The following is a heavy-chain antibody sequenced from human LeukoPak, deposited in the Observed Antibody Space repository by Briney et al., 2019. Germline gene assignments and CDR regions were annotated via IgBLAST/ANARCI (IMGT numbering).Heavy chain of an antibody. CDR1: GYTFTSYD. Sequence: ASVKVSCKASGYTFTSYDINWVRQATGQGLEWMGWMNSNSGNTSYAQKLQGRVTITRKTFIRTAYMALSSLRSEATAVYYCARVGSGWYKNCYYYYMDVWGKGTTVTTSS. CDR2: MNSNSGNT. CDR3: ARVGSGWYKNCYYYYMDV. J-gene: IGHJ6*03. D-gene: IGHD6-13*01. V-gene: IGHV1-8*01.